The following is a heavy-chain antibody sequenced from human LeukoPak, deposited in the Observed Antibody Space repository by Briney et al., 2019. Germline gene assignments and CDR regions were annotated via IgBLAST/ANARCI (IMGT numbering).Heavy chain of an antibody. CDR3: ARLIRNWELQQYYFDY. Sequence: ASVKVSCKASGYTFTSYGISWVRQAPGQGLEWMGWISAYNGSTNYAQKLQGRVTMTTDTSTSTAYMELRSLGSDDTAVYYCARLIRNWELQQYYFDYWGQGTLVTVSS. CDR2: ISAYNGST. D-gene: IGHD1-26*01. J-gene: IGHJ4*02. V-gene: IGHV1-18*01. CDR1: GYTFTSYG.